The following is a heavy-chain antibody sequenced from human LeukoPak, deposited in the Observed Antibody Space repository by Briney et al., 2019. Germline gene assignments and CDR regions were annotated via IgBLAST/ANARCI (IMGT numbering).Heavy chain of an antibody. J-gene: IGHJ5*02. Sequence: PSETLSLTCAVYGGSFSGYYWSWTRQPPGKGLEWIGEINHSGSTNYNPSLKSRVTISVDTSKNQFSLKLSSVTAADTAVYYCARGPRGYRQWPVPRNWFDPWGQGTLVTVSS. CDR2: INHSGST. D-gene: IGHD6-19*01. CDR1: GGSFSGYY. CDR3: ARGPRGYRQWPVPRNWFDP. V-gene: IGHV4-34*01.